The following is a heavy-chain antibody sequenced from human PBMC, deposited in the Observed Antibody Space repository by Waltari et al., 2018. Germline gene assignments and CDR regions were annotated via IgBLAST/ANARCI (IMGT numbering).Heavy chain of an antibody. CDR1: GDSITNYY. J-gene: IGHJ4*02. CDR3: ARSYDFWSGYPLHY. V-gene: IGHV4-59*01. CDR2: IAYSGST. Sequence: QVQLQESGPGLVKPSETLSLICSVSGDSITNYYWSWVRQPPGQGLEWIGYIAYSGSTRYNPSLKSRATISVDTSKKQFSLRLGSVTAADTAIYYCARSYDFWSGYPLHYWGQGTLVTVSA. D-gene: IGHD3-3*01.